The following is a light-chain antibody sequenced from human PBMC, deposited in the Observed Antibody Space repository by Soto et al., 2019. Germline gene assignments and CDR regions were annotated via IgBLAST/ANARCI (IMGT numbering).Light chain of an antibody. Sequence: DIQMTQSPSSLSASVGDRVTITCRASQAIGSWLALYQQKPGQAPKVLIYDASTLESGVPSRFSGSGSGTEFTLTISSLQPDDIATYYCQQYTTYRTFGQGTKVDIK. CDR3: QQYTTYRT. CDR2: DAS. V-gene: IGKV1-5*01. CDR1: QAIGSW. J-gene: IGKJ1*01.